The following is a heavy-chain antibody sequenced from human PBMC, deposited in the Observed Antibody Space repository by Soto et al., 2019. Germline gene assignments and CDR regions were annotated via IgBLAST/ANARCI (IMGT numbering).Heavy chain of an antibody. V-gene: IGHV3-74*01. Sequence: EVQLAESGGGLVQPGGSLRLSCAASGFTFSSYWMHWVRQAPGKGLVWVSRINSDGSSTSYADSVKGRFTISRDNAKNTLYLQMNSLRAEDTAVYYCVRTSLVVAAATREDYWGQGTLVTVS. D-gene: IGHD2-15*01. CDR1: GFTFSSYW. CDR2: INSDGSST. CDR3: VRTSLVVAAATREDY. J-gene: IGHJ4*02.